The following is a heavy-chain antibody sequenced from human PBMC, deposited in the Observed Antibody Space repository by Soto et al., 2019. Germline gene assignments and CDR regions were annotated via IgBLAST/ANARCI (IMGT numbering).Heavy chain of an antibody. CDR2: MNPNSGNT. J-gene: IGHJ5*02. Sequence: ASVKVSCKASGYTFTSYDINWVRQATGQGLEWMGWMNPNSGNTGYAQKFQGRVTMTRNTSISTAYMELSSLRSEDTAVYYCARAGEKPMARTWSKNRNWFDPWGQGTLVTVSS. CDR3: ARAGEKPMARTWSKNRNWFDP. D-gene: IGHD3-10*01. V-gene: IGHV1-8*01. CDR1: GYTFTSYD.